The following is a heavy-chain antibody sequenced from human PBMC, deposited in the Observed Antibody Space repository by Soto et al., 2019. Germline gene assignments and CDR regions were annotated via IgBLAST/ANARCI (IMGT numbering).Heavy chain of an antibody. CDR1: GYTFTSYY. J-gene: IGHJ6*03. V-gene: IGHV1-46*03. Sequence: QVQLVQSGAEVKKPGASVKVSCKASGYTFTSYYMHWVRQAPGQGLEWMGIINPSGGSTSYAQKFQGRVTMTRDTSTSTVYMELSSLRSEDTAVYYCARDGALTAAAGPRTHYYYYMDVWGKGTTVTVSS. CDR3: ARDGALTAAAGPRTHYYYYMDV. CDR2: INPSGGST. D-gene: IGHD6-13*01.